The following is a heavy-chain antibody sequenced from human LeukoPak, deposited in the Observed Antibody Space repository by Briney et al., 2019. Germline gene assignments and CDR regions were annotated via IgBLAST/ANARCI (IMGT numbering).Heavy chain of an antibody. CDR3: TTRTVRSDY. D-gene: IGHD4-17*01. J-gene: IGHJ4*02. CDR2: IESKTDGGTT. CDR1: GFTFSNAW. V-gene: IGHV3-15*07. Sequence: GGSLRLSCAASGFTFSNAWMNWVRQAPGKGLEWVGRIESKTDGGTTDYAAPVKGRFTISRDDSKNTLYLQMNSLKTEDTAVYYCTTRTVRSDYWGQGTLVTVSS.